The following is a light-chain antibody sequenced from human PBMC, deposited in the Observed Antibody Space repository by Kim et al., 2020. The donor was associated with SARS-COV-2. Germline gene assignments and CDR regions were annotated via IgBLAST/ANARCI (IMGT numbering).Light chain of an antibody. CDR1: QSIDRW. CDR2: AAS. CDR3: QQYDAH. V-gene: IGKV1-5*01. Sequence: SPSTLSASVGDRVTITCRASQSIDRWLAWYQQKPGKAPKLLISAASTLESGVPSRFSGSRSGTEFTLTISSLQPDDSATYYCQQYDAHFGGGTKVDIK. J-gene: IGKJ4*01.